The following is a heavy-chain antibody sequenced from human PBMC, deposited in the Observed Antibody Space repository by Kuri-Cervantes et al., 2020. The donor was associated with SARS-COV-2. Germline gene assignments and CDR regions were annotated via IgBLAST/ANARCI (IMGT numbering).Heavy chain of an antibody. CDR1: GFTFSSYA. CDR3: AKDLGDYGMDV. D-gene: IGHD3-16*01. CDR2: IYSGGSST. V-gene: IGHV3-23*03. J-gene: IGHJ6*02. Sequence: GESLKISCAASGFTFSSYAMSWVRQAPGKGLEWVPVIYSGGSSTYYADSVKGRFTISRDNSKNTLYLQMNSLRAEDTAVYYCAKDLGDYGMDVWGQGTTVTVSS.